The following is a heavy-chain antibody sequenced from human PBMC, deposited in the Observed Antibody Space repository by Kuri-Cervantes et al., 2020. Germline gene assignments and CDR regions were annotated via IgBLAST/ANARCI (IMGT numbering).Heavy chain of an antibody. CDR3: AHRMTTYYDFWSGYSGALGDYYYGMDA. Sequence: SGPTLGKPTQTLTLTCTFSGFSLSTSGVGVGWIRHPPGKALEWLALIYWDDDKRYSPSLKSRLTITKDTSKNQVVLTMTNMDPVDTATYYCAHRMTTYYDFWSGYSGALGDYYYGMDAWGQGTTVTVSS. CDR1: GFSLSTSGVG. D-gene: IGHD3-3*01. CDR2: IYWDDDK. J-gene: IGHJ6*02. V-gene: IGHV2-5*02.